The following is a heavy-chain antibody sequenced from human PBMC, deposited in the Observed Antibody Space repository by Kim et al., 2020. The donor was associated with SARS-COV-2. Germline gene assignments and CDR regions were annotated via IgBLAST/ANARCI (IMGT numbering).Heavy chain of an antibody. CDR1: GFTFSSYS. D-gene: IGHD3-3*01. Sequence: GGSLRLSCAASGFTFSSYSMNWVRQAPGKGLEWVSSISSSSSYIYYADSVKGRFTISRDNAKNSLYLQMNSLRAEDTAVYYCARDLGILEWLSDAFDIWGQGTMVTVSS. CDR2: ISSSSSYI. J-gene: IGHJ3*02. V-gene: IGHV3-21*01. CDR3: ARDLGILEWLSDAFDI.